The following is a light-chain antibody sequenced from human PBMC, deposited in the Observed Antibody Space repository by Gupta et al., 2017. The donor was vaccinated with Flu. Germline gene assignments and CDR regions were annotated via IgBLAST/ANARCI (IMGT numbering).Light chain of an antibody. CDR2: KAS. J-gene: IGKJ1*01. CDR3: QQYNSYSWT. CDR1: QSISIW. V-gene: IGKV1-5*03. Sequence: GDRVTITCRASQSISIWLAWYQQKPGKAPKLLIYKASSLESGVPSRFSGSGSVTEFTLTISSLQPDDFATYYCQQYNSYSWTFGQGTKVEIK.